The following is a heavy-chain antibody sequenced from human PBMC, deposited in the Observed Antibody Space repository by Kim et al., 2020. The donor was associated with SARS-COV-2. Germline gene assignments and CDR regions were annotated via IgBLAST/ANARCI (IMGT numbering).Heavy chain of an antibody. Sequence: YAQKLQGRVTTTRNTSISTAYMELSRLRSDDTAVYYCARETAAAGTAFDIWGQGTMVTVSS. CDR3: ARETAAAGTAFDI. J-gene: IGHJ3*02. D-gene: IGHD6-13*01. V-gene: IGHV1-2*02.